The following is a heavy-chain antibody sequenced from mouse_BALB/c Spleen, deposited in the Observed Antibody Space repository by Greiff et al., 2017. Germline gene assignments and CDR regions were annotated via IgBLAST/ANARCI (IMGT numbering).Heavy chain of an antibody. CDR2: IWAGGST. J-gene: IGHJ2*01. CDR3: ARVPLLRHYYFDY. D-gene: IGHD1-2*01. Sequence: QVQLQQSGPGLVAPSPSLSITCTVSGFSLTSYGVHWVRQPPGKGLEWLGVIWAGGSTNYNSALMSRLSISKDNSKSQVFLKMNSLQTDDTAMYYCARVPLLRHYYFDYWGQGTTLTVSS. CDR1: GFSLTSYG. V-gene: IGHV2-9*02.